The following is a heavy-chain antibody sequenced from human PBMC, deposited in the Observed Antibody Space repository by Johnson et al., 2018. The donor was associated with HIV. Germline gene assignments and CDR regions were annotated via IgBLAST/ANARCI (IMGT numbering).Heavy chain of an antibody. CDR3: ATLGGTVTTRAIAQPHDAFDI. D-gene: IGHD4-17*01. Sequence: VQLVESGGGLVQPGRSLRLSCAASGFTFDDYAMHWVLQAPGKGLEWVSGISWNSGSIGYADSVKGRFTISRDNSKNTLYLQMNSLRAEDTAVYYCATLGGTVTTRAIAQPHDAFDIWGQGTMVTVSS. V-gene: IGHV3-9*01. CDR1: GFTFDDYA. CDR2: ISWNSGSI. J-gene: IGHJ3*02.